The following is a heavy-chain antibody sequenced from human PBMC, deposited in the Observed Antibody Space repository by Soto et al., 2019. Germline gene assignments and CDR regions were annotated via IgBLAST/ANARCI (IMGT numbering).Heavy chain of an antibody. D-gene: IGHD3-9*01. CDR3: AKDPDILTGYPYYFDY. V-gene: IGHV3-23*01. J-gene: IGHJ4*02. CDR1: GFTFSSYA. CDR2: ISGSGGST. Sequence: EVQLLESGGGLVQPGGSLRLSCAASGFTFSSYAMSWVRQAPGKGLEWVSAISGSGGSTYYADSVKGRFTISRDNSKNTLYLQMNSLRAEDTAVYYCAKDPDILTGYPYYFDYWGQGTLVTVSS.